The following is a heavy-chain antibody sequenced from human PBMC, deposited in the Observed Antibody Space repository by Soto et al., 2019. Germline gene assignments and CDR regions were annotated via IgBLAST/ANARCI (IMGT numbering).Heavy chain of an antibody. CDR1: GFTFSSYA. CDR3: AKDGIVLMVYATYYYYYYMDV. Sequence: PGGSLRLSCAASGFTFSSYAMSWVRQAPGKGLEWVSAISGSGGSTYYADSVKGRLTISRDNSKNTLYLQMNSLRAEDTAVYYCAKDGIVLMVYATYYYYYYMDVWGKGTTVTVSS. CDR2: ISGSGGST. D-gene: IGHD2-8*01. V-gene: IGHV3-23*01. J-gene: IGHJ6*03.